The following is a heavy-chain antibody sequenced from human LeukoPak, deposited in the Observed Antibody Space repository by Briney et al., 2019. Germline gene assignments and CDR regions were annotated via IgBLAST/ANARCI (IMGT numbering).Heavy chain of an antibody. V-gene: IGHV3-23*01. CDR2: ISGSGGST. CDR1: GFTFSSYA. D-gene: IGHD3-22*01. Sequence: PGGSLRLSCAASGFTFSSYAMSWVRQAPGKGLEWVSAISGSGGSTYYADSVKGRFTISRDNSKDTLYLQMNSLRAEDTAVYYWAKDELIGPMIVGPIMDVWGQGTTVTVSS. J-gene: IGHJ6*02. CDR3: AKDELIGPMIVGPIMDV.